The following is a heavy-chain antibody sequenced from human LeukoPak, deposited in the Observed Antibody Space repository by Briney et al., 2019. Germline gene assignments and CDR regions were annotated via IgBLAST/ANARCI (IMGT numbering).Heavy chain of an antibody. CDR1: GFTSSSYA. D-gene: IGHD2-21*02. CDR3: AKDVGVVVTGRFDF. V-gene: IGHV3-23*01. J-gene: IGHJ4*02. CDR2: ISGSGATT. Sequence: GGSLRLSCAASGFTSSSYAMSWVRQAPGKGLEWVSGISGSGATTYHADSVKGRFTISRDNSKNTLYLQMSSLRAEDTAVYNCAKDVGVVVTGRFDFWGQGTLVTVSS.